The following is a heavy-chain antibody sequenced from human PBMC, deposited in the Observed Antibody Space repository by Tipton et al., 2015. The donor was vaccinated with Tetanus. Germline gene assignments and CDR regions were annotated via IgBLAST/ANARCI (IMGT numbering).Heavy chain of an antibody. J-gene: IGHJ4*02. D-gene: IGHD3-22*01. V-gene: IGHV3-23*01. CDR2: IRIGGSNT. CDR3: AKDIFYDSSGYY. Sequence: GSLRLSCAASGSTFSDYAMSWVRQAPGKGLEWVSAIRIGGSNTYYADSVKGRFTISRDDSRNTLFLQMDGLRAEDTAVYYCAKDIFYDSSGYYWGQGTLVTVSS. CDR1: GSTFSDYA.